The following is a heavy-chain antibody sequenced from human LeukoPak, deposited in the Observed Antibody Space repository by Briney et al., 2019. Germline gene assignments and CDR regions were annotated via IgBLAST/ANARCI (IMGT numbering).Heavy chain of an antibody. CDR1: GFTFSSYA. CDR3: AMIWFGELLPFDY. Sequence: TGGSLRLSCAAYGFTFSSYAMSWVRQAPGKGLEWVSAISGSGGSTYYADSVKGRFTISRDNSKNTLYLQMNSLRAEDTAVYYCAMIWFGELLPFDYWGQGTRVTVSS. CDR2: ISGSGGST. V-gene: IGHV3-23*01. D-gene: IGHD3-10*01. J-gene: IGHJ4*02.